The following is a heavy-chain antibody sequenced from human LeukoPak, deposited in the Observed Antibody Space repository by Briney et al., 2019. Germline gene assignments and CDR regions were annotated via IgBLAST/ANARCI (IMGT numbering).Heavy chain of an antibody. CDR1: GFTFSSYA. CDR3: ARVMRFLEWAGGFDP. V-gene: IGHV3-7*01. CDR2: IKQDGSEK. J-gene: IGHJ5*02. Sequence: GGSLRLSCAASGFTFSSYAMSWVRQAPGKGLEWVANIKQDGSEKYYVDSVKGRFTISRDNAKNSLYLQMNSLRAEDTAVYYCARVMRFLEWAGGFDPWGQGTLVTVSS. D-gene: IGHD3-3*01.